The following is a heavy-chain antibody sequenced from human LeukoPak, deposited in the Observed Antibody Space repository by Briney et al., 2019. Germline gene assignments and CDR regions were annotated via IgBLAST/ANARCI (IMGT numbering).Heavy chain of an antibody. J-gene: IGHJ4*02. D-gene: IGHD5-12*01. Sequence: SVKVSCKASGGTFSSYAISWVRQAPGQGLEWMGGIIPIFGTANYAQKFQGRVTITADESTSTAYMELSSLRSEDTAVYYCARPGRGYSGYDPFDYSGQGTLVTVSS. CDR1: GGTFSSYA. V-gene: IGHV1-69*13. CDR2: IIPIFGTA. CDR3: ARPGRGYSGYDPFDY.